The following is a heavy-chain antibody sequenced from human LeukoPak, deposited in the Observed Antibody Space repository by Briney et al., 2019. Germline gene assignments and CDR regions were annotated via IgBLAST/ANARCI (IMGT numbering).Heavy chain of an antibody. CDR1: GYTFNSYG. CDR2: ISAYNGNT. J-gene: IGHJ5*02. CDR3: ARVSSGRPVLPGDNWFDP. D-gene: IGHD6-6*01. V-gene: IGHV1-18*01. Sequence: GASVKVPCKASGYTFNSYGISWVPQASGQGLEWMGCISAYNGNTNYAQKLQGRVTMTTDTSTSTAYMELRSLRSDDTAVYYCARVSSGRPVLPGDNWFDPWGQGTLVTVSS.